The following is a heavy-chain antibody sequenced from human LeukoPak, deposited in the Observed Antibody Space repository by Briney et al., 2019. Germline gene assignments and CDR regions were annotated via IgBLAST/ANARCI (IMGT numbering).Heavy chain of an antibody. D-gene: IGHD3-22*01. V-gene: IGHV3-23*01. J-gene: IGHJ5*02. CDR3: AKGFYYDTSGYFAH. CDR2: ISGGGST. CDR1: GFTFSSYA. Sequence: PGGSLRLSCAASGFTFSSYAMSRVRQAPGKGLEYVSTISGGGSTYYADSVKGRFTISRDNSKNTLYLQMNSLRADDTAVYYCAKGFYYDTSGYFAHWGQGTLVTVSS.